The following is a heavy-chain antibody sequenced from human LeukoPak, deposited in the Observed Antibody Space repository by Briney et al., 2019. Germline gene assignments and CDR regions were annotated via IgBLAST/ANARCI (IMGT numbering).Heavy chain of an antibody. CDR3: ARAGSDIVVVPAAIFDP. V-gene: IGHV4-4*02. CDR2: IYHSGST. J-gene: IGHJ5*02. Sequence: SGTLSLTCAVSGGSISSSNWWSWVRQPPGKGLEWIGEIYHSGSTNYNPSLKSRVTISVDKSKNQFSLKLSSVTAADTAVYYCARAGSDIVVVPAAIFDPWGQGTLVTVSS. D-gene: IGHD2-2*01. CDR1: GGSISSSNW.